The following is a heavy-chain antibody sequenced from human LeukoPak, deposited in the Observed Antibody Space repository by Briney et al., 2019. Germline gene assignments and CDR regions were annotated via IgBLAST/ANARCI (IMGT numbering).Heavy chain of an antibody. CDR2: LGGRGVLT. V-gene: IGHV3-23*01. J-gene: IGHJ4*02. D-gene: IGHD5-24*01. CDR1: GFTFSNYA. CDR3: VRYVEMATTTGLDY. Sequence: GGSLRLSCVVSGFTFSNYAMSWVRQAPGKGLEWVSTLGGRGVLTYYADSVRGRFTVSRDNSKNTLYLQMNSLRAEDTAVYYCVRYVEMATTTGLDYWGQGTLVTVSS.